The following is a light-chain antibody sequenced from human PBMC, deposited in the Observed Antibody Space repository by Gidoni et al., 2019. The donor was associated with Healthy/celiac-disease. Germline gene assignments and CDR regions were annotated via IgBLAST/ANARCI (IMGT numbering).Light chain of an antibody. CDR1: QSVSSSH. Sequence: EIVLTQSPGTLSLSPGERATLSCRASQSVSSSHLAWYRQKPGQAPRLLIYGASSRATGIPDRFRGSGSGTDFTLTVTRLEPEDFAVYYCQQYGSSPRTFGQGTKVEIK. V-gene: IGKV3-20*01. CDR2: GAS. CDR3: QQYGSSPRT. J-gene: IGKJ1*01.